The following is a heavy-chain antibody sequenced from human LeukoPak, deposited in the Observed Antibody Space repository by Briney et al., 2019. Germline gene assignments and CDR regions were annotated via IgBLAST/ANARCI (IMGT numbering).Heavy chain of an antibody. CDR2: INHSGST. V-gene: IGHV4-34*01. CDR1: GGSFSGYY. D-gene: IGHD1-26*01. Sequence: PSETLSLTCAVYGGSFSGYYWSWIRQPPGKGLEWIGEINHSGSTNYNPSLKSRVTISVDTSKNQFSLKLSSVTAADTAVYYCARELIMDVWGQGTTVTVSS. J-gene: IGHJ6*02. CDR3: ARELIMDV.